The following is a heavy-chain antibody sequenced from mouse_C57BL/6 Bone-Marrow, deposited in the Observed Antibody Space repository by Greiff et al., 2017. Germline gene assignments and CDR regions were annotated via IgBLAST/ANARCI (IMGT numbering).Heavy chain of an antibody. Sequence: QVQLQQSGPELVKPGASVKLSCKASGYAFSSSWMHWVKQRPGQGLEWIGRIYPGDGDTKYNGKFKGKATLTADKSSSTAYTQLSSLTSEDSAVYFCARGKRLAYEGRGTVITVTA. CDR1: GYAFSSSW. CDR3: ARGKRLAY. D-gene: IGHD2-1*01. CDR2: IYPGDGDT. J-gene: IGHJ3*01. V-gene: IGHV1-82*01.